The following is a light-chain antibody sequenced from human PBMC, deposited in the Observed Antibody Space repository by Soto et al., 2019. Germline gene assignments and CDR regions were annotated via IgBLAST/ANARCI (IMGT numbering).Light chain of an antibody. CDR3: QQYSSYSLPT. Sequence: GDSVTITCRASQSVSRWLAWXQQXPXXXXXLXXXDASSLNSGVPSRFSGSQSGTEFTLTITSLLPDDFATYFCQQYSSYSLPTFGGGNKVDIK. CDR1: QSVSRW. V-gene: IGKV1-5*01. J-gene: IGKJ4*01. CDR2: DAS.